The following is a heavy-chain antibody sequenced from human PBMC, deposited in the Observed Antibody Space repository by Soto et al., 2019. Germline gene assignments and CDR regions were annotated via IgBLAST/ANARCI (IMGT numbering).Heavy chain of an antibody. CDR3: AREGPAPYYYYGMNV. CDR2: ISAYNGNT. Sequence: QVQLVQSGGEVKKRGASVKVSCKTSGCSFTTYGISWVRQAPGQGLEWMGWISAYNGNTNYAQKLQGRVTMTTDTSKSTAYMELRSLRSDDTAVYYCAREGPAPYYYYGMNVWGQGSTVTVSS. J-gene: IGHJ6*02. CDR1: GCSFTTYG. V-gene: IGHV1-18*01.